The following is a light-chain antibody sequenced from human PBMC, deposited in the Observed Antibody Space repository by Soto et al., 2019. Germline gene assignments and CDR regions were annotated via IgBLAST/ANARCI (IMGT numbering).Light chain of an antibody. CDR3: QQYGSLPWT. CDR2: GAS. J-gene: IGKJ1*01. CDR1: QSVSANY. V-gene: IGKV3-20*01. Sequence: EIVLTQSPGTLSLSPGEEATLSCRASQSVSANYLAWYQQKPGQTPRPLIYGASSRAIGIPDRFSGSGSGKDFTLTISRLEPEDFAVYYCQQYGSLPWTFGQGTKVEIK.